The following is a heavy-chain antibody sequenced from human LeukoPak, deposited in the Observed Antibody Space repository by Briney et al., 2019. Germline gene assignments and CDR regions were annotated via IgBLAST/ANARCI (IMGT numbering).Heavy chain of an antibody. V-gene: IGHV3-21*01. CDR2: IRTISSYI. CDR1: GFTLSSYS. Sequence: PGRSLRLSCAASGFTLSSYSMNWVRQAPGKGLEWVSSIRTISSYIYYADSVKGRFTISRDNAKNSLYLQMNSLRAEDTAVYYCARSGGDFWSAYYKNYFDYWGQGTLVTVSS. D-gene: IGHD3-3*01. J-gene: IGHJ4*02. CDR3: ARSGGDFWSAYYKNYFDY.